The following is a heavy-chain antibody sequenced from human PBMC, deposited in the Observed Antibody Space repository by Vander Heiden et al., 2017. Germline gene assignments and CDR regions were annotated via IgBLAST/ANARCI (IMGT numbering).Heavy chain of an antibody. J-gene: IGHJ6*02. D-gene: IGHD3-22*01. CDR1: GGTFSSYA. V-gene: IGHV1-69*01. Sequence: QVQLVQSGAEVKKPGSSVKVSCQASGGTFSSYAISWVRQAPGQGVEWMGGIIPIFGTANYAQKCQGRVTITADESTSTAVYYCARGVGGYYYDSSGYPTRYYGMDVWGQGTTVTVSS. CDR2: IIPIFGTA. CDR3: YPTRYYGMDV.